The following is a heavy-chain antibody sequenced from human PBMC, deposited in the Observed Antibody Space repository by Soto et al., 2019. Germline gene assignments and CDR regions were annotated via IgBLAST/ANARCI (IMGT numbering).Heavy chain of an antibody. CDR3: ARGGSPPRAFDY. Sequence: ASVKVSCKASSYTFTGYGIGWVRQAPGQGLEWMGWISAYNGNTNYAQKLQGRVTMTTDTSTSTAYMELRSLRSDDTAVYYCARGGSPPRAFDYWGQGTLVTVSS. J-gene: IGHJ4*02. CDR2: ISAYNGNT. V-gene: IGHV1-18*01. D-gene: IGHD5-12*01. CDR1: SYTFTGYG.